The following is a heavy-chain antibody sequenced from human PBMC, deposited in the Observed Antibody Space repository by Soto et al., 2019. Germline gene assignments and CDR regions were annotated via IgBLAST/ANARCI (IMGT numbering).Heavy chain of an antibody. CDR3: ARYGKLRFLERLISGGAFDI. CDR1: GYTFTSYG. J-gene: IGHJ3*02. V-gene: IGHV1-18*04. CDR2: ISAYNGNT. Sequence: ASVKVSCKASGYTFTSYGISWVRQAPGQGLEWMGWISAYNGNTNYAQKLQGRVTMTTDTSTSTAYMELRSLRSDDTAVYYCARYGKLRFLERLISGGAFDIWGQGTMVTV. D-gene: IGHD3-3*01.